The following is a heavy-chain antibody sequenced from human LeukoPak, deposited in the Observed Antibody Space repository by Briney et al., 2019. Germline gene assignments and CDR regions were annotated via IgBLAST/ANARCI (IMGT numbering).Heavy chain of an antibody. CDR1: GFTVSSNY. V-gene: IGHV3-53*01. CDR2: IYSGGST. J-gene: IGHJ4*02. D-gene: IGHD3-3*01. CDR3: ARGGLTIFGVVTKRKGPIDY. Sequence: PGGSLRLSCAASGFTVSSNYMSWVRQAPGKGLEWVSVIYSGGSTYYADSVKGRFTISRDNSKNTLYLQMNSLRAEDTAVYYCARGGLTIFGVVTKRKGPIDYWGQGTLVTVSS.